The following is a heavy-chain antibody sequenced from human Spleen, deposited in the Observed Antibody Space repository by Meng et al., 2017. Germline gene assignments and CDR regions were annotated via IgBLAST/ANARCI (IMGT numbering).Heavy chain of an antibody. D-gene: IGHD2-21*01. V-gene: IGHV1-2*06. Sequence: VQVVQLGFELKNPGASVKVSCKPPGYTFTAYYIHWVRQAPGQGLEWMGHINPDTGDTLYAQKFQGRVSMTGDTSFSTAYVELSGLRSDDTAVYYCARDENISLGKLFGDYWGQGTLVTVSS. CDR2: INPDTGDT. CDR1: GYTFTAYY. J-gene: IGHJ4*02. CDR3: ARDENISLGKLFGDY.